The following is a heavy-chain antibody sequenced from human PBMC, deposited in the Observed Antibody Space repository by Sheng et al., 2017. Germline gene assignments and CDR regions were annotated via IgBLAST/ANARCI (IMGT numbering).Heavy chain of an antibody. V-gene: IGHV3-48*03. Sequence: EVQLVESGGGLVQPGGSLRLSCAASGFTFSSYEMNWVRQAPGKGLEWVSYISSSGSTIYYADSVKGRFTISRDNAKNSLYLQMNSLRAEDTAVYYCASSSWYVRGYWGQGTLVTVSS. J-gene: IGHJ4*02. CDR1: GFTFSSYE. CDR2: ISSSGSTI. CDR3: ASSSWYVRGY. D-gene: IGHD6-13*01.